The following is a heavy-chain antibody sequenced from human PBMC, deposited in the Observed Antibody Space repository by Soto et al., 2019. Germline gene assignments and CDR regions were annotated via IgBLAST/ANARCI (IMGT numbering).Heavy chain of an antibody. Sequence: QVQLVQSGAEVKKPGASVKVSCKASGYTFTSYGISWVRQAPGQGLEWMGWISAYNGNTNYAQKLQGRVPMTTDTSTSTAYMELRSLTSDDTAVYYCARYVPERLERWWFDPWGQGTLVTVSS. D-gene: IGHD1-1*01. CDR1: GYTFTSYG. CDR2: ISAYNGNT. CDR3: ARYVPERLERWWFDP. J-gene: IGHJ5*02. V-gene: IGHV1-18*01.